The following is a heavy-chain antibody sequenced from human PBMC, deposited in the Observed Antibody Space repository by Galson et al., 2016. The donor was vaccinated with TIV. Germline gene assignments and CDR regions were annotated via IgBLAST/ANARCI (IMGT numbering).Heavy chain of an antibody. CDR2: ILPIFGAA. Sequence: SVKVSCKASGGTFNIYAISWVRQAPGQGLEWMGGILPIFGAATCAQKFQGRVTITADESTNTAYMELSSLKSDDTAMYYCASPSSSCRGCSYYYYMDVWGKGTTVTVSS. CDR3: ASPSSSCRGCSYYYYMDV. D-gene: IGHD6-19*01. J-gene: IGHJ6*03. CDR1: GGTFNIYA. V-gene: IGHV1-69*13.